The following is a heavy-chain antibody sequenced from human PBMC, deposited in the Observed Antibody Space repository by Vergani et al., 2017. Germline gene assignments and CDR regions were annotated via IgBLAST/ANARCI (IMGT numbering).Heavy chain of an antibody. Sequence: EVQLVESGGGLVQPGGSLRLSCAASGFTFSSYSMNWVRQAPGKGLEWVSYISSSSSTIYYADSVKGRFTISRDNAKNSLYLQMNSLRAEDTAVYYCARERKAAAGDRHFDYWGQGTLVTVSS. CDR1: GFTFSSYS. D-gene: IGHD6-13*01. J-gene: IGHJ4*02. CDR2: ISSSSSTI. V-gene: IGHV3-48*04. CDR3: ARERKAAAGDRHFDY.